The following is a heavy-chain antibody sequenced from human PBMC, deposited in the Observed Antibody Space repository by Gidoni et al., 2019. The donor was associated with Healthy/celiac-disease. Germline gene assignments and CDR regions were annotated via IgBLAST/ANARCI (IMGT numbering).Heavy chain of an antibody. J-gene: IGHJ5*02. D-gene: IGHD6-13*01. V-gene: IGHV1-8*01. CDR3: ARAAGIAAAGQRVGGKRFDP. CDR2: MNPKSGNT. Sequence: QLQLVQSGTEVKKPVASVTVSCQASGFTFTSYDINWVRQATGKVLEWMGWMNPKSGNTGDTQKVQGRVNMNRKTSISTAYMELRSRRYEDTAVDYWARAAGIAAAGQRVGGKRFDPWGQGTLVTVSS. CDR1: GFTFTSYD.